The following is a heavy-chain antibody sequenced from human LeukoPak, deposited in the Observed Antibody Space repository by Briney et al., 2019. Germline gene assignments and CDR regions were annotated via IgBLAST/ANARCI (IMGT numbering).Heavy chain of an antibody. Sequence: TGGSLRLSCSASGFTFSSYAMHWVRQAPGKGLEYVSAISSNGGSTYYADSVKGRFTISRDNSKNTLYLQMSSLRAEDTAVYYWVIKTTKAIAVADYYFDYWGQGTLVTVSS. CDR3: VIKTTKAIAVADYYFDY. CDR2: ISSNGGST. D-gene: IGHD6-19*01. CDR1: GFTFSSYA. J-gene: IGHJ4*02. V-gene: IGHV3-64D*09.